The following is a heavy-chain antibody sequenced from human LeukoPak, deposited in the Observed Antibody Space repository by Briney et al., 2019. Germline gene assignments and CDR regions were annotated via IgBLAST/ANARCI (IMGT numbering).Heavy chain of an antibody. CDR1: GFTVSSNY. J-gene: IGHJ4*02. Sequence: GGSLRLSCAASGFTVSSNYMSWVRQAPGKGLEWVSVIYSGGSTYYADSVKGRFTISRHNSKNTLYLQMNSLRAEDTAVYYCASTFTVGATVILDYWGQGTLVTVSS. V-gene: IGHV3-53*04. CDR2: IYSGGST. CDR3: ASTFTVGATVILDY. D-gene: IGHD1-26*01.